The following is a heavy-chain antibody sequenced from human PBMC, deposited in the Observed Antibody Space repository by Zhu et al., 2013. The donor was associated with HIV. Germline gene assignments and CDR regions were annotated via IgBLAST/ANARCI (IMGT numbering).Heavy chain of an antibody. V-gene: IGHV1-8*02. CDR3: ARGPTQGSGSSYFDY. Sequence: QVQLCSLGREVKKPGSSVKVVLQGVLEXPSAAMISTGCGQATGQGLEWMGWMNPNSGNTGYAQKFQGRVTMTRNTSISTAYMELSSLRSEDTAVYYCARGPTQGSGSSYFDYWGQGTLVTVSS. D-gene: IGHD1-26*01. CDR2: MNPNSGNT. CDR1: EXPSAAM. J-gene: IGHJ4*02.